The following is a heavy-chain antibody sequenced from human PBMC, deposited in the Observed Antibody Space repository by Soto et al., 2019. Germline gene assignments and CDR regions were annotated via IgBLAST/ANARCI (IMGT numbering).Heavy chain of an antibody. CDR3: AKDEVRTPSLYAMGV. J-gene: IGHJ6*02. V-gene: IGHV3-23*01. Sequence: PGGSLRLSCAASGFTFSSYAMSWVRQAPGKGLEWVSAISGSGGSTYYADSVKGRFTISRDNSKNTLYLQMNSLRVEDTAVYYCAKDEVRTPSLYAMGVWGQGTTVTVSS. CDR2: ISGSGGST. D-gene: IGHD3-10*01. CDR1: GFTFSSYA.